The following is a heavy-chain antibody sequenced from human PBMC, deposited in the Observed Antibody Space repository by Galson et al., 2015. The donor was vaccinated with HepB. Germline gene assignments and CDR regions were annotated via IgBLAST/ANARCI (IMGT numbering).Heavy chain of an antibody. V-gene: IGHV3-48*01. Sequence: SLRLSCAASGFNFSIYSMNWVRQAPGKGLEWVSYISSSSNGKYYADSVKGRFTISRDNAKNSLYLQMNSLTVEDTAMYYCAREKGGWPDYWGQGTLVTVSS. J-gene: IGHJ4*02. D-gene: IGHD6-19*01. CDR1: GFNFSIYS. CDR2: ISSSSNGK. CDR3: AREKGGWPDY.